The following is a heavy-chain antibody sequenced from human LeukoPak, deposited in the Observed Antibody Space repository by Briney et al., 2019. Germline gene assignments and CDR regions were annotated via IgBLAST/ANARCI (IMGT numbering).Heavy chain of an antibody. Sequence: PSETLSLTCSVSGGSISSLYWSWIRQPPGEGLEWIGYIYYTGSTNYNPSPKSRVTMFVDMSKNQFSLRLSSVTAADTAVYYCARHRAYSSSSPFDYWGQGTLVTVSS. CDR3: ARHRAYSSSSPFDY. CDR2: IYYTGST. CDR1: GGSISSLY. J-gene: IGHJ4*02. V-gene: IGHV4-59*08. D-gene: IGHD6-6*01.